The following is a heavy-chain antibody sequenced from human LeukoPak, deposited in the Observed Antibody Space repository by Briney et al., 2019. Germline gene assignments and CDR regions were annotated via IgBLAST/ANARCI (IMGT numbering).Heavy chain of an antibody. D-gene: IGHD6-19*01. V-gene: IGHV3-23*01. CDR2: IGSDGTT. J-gene: IGHJ4*02. Sequence: GGSLRLSCAASGFSFSDYAMNWVRQAPGKGLEWVSGIGSDGTTHHAESVKGRFAISRDNSKSTLYLQMNSLRAEDTAVYYCARGWNYVAYWGQGTLVTVSS. CDR1: GFSFSDYA. CDR3: ARGWNYVAY.